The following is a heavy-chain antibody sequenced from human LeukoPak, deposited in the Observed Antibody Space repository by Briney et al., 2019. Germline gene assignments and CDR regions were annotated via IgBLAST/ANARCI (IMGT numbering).Heavy chain of an antibody. Sequence: GGSLRLSCAASGFTFSSYDMHWVRQAPGKGLEWVTVISYDRSNKYYGDSVKGRFTISRDNSKNTLYLKMNSLRAEDTAVYYCAKEGSNGDFDYWGQGTLVTVSS. D-gene: IGHD1-26*01. V-gene: IGHV3-30*18. CDR3: AKEGSNGDFDY. CDR1: GFTFSSYD. CDR2: ISYDRSNK. J-gene: IGHJ4*02.